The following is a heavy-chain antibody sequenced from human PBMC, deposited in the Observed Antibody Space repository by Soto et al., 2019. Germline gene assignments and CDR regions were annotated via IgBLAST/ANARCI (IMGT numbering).Heavy chain of an antibody. Sequence: ASVKVSCKASGYIFTNYDINWVRQATGQGLEYLGWINPNSGNTGYVQKFQGRVTMTRNTSINTAYMELNSLRSEDTAVYYCARGIKYGDYWGQGTVVTVSS. D-gene: IGHD2-2*01. V-gene: IGHV1-8*01. CDR2: INPNSGNT. J-gene: IGHJ4*02. CDR1: GYIFTNYD. CDR3: ARGIKYGDY.